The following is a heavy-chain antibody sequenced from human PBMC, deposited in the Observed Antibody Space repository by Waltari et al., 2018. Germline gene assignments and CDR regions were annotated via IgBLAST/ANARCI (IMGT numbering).Heavy chain of an antibody. CDR3: AKAPYQLPYLES. J-gene: IGHJ1*01. D-gene: IGHD2-2*01. Sequence: LESGGGLVQPGGSLTLSCAASGFTFGHFSMHWVGQAAGKGLEWAAVRSGSSAAIHYADSLKGRFTVSRDNSTNTLYLQMNRLTADDTAIYYCAKAPYQLPYLESWGRGTLVTVSS. CDR1: GFTFGHFS. CDR2: RSGSSAAI. V-gene: IGHV3-23*01.